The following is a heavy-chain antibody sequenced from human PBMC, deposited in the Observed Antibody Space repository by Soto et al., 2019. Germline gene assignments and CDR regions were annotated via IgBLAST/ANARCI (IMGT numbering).Heavy chain of an antibody. V-gene: IGHV1-69*04. D-gene: IGHD3-3*01. Sequence: ASVKVSCKASGGTFSSYTISWVRQAPGQGLEWMGRIIPILGIANYAQKFQGRVTITADKSTRTAYMELRRLRIEDTAVYYCARDRADYDFDYYYMDVWGKGTTVTVSS. CDR1: GGTFSSYT. CDR2: IIPILGIA. CDR3: ARDRADYDFDYYYMDV. J-gene: IGHJ6*03.